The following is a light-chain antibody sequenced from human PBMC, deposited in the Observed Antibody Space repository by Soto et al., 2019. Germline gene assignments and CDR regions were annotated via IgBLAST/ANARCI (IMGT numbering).Light chain of an antibody. CDR1: QSVSSS. Sequence: DIVLTQSPATLSLSPGERATLSCRASQSVSSSLAWYQQKPGQTPRLLIYDASHRATGIPARFNGSGSGTDFTLTVSSLEPEDFAVYYCQQRSNWPLTFGGGTKVEIK. CDR3: QQRSNWPLT. J-gene: IGKJ4*01. V-gene: IGKV3-11*01. CDR2: DAS.